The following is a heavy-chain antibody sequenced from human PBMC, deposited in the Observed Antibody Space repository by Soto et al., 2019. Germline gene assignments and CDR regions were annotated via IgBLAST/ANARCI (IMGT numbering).Heavy chain of an antibody. D-gene: IGHD3-3*01. J-gene: IGHJ4*02. CDR1: GFTFSNYA. CDR3: AKGRANTMFGVDTLFDY. V-gene: IGHV3-23*01. Sequence: EVQLLESGGGLVQPGGSLTLSCVASGFTFSNYAMSWVRQAPGKGLEWVSLIGGNGGTTNYADSVKGWFTISRDNSKKTVYLQMNSLRADDTAVYYCAKGRANTMFGVDTLFDYWGRETLVTVSS. CDR2: IGGNGGTT.